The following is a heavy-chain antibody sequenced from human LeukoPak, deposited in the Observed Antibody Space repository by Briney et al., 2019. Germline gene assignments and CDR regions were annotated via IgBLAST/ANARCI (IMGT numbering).Heavy chain of an antibody. Sequence: ASVTVSCKTSGYTFTGYFMHWVRQAPGQGLEWLGWINPDSGVTKYAQKFQGRVTMTRDTSISTAYMELSRLRSDDTAVYYCARIKWSAANDWGQGTLVTVSS. J-gene: IGHJ4*02. CDR2: INPDSGVT. D-gene: IGHD6-13*01. V-gene: IGHV1-2*02. CDR3: ARIKWSAAND. CDR1: GYTFTGYF.